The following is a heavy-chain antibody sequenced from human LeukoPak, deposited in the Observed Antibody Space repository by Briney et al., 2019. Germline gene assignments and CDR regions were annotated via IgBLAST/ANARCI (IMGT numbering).Heavy chain of an antibody. V-gene: IGHV5-51*01. CDR2: IYPDNSDT. J-gene: IGHJ4*02. D-gene: IGHD3-3*01. CDR3: ATGITIFGVVTPPDS. CDR1: GYSFTSYW. Sequence: GESLKISCQGSGYSFTSYWIGWVRQMPGKGLEWMGIIYPDNSDTRYSPSFQGQVTFSADKSISTAYLQWSSLKASDTAMYYCATGITIFGVVTPPDSWGQGILVTVSS.